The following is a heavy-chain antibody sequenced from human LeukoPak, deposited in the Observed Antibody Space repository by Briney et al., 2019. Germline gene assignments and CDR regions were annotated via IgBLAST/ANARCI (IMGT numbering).Heavy chain of an antibody. D-gene: IGHD6-19*01. V-gene: IGHV1-18*01. Sequence: ASVKVSCKASGHTFTSHGISWVRQAPGQGLEWMGWISAYNGITNYAQKLQGRVTMTTDTSTSTAYLELRSLRSDDTAVYYCARRGPEVAAAFFDYWGQGTLVTVSS. CDR1: GHTFTSHG. CDR2: ISAYNGIT. J-gene: IGHJ4*02. CDR3: ARRGPEVAAAFFDY.